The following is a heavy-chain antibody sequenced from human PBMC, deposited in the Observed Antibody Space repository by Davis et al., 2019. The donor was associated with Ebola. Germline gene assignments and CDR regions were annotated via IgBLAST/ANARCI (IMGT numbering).Heavy chain of an antibody. Sequence: GESLKISCAASGITFSNAWMNWVRQAPGKGLEWVAVIWYDGSRKYYGDSVKGRFTISRDNSNNLLYLQMNSLRAEDTAVYYCAIPDCSGANCYSVYIKNWGQGTLVTVSS. D-gene: IGHD2-15*01. CDR1: GITFSNAW. CDR2: IWYDGSRK. CDR3: AIPDCSGANCYSVYIKN. J-gene: IGHJ4*02. V-gene: IGHV3-33*08.